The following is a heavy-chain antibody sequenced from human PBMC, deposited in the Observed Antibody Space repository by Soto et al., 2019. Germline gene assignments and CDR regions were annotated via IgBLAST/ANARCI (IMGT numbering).Heavy chain of an antibody. Sequence: ASVKVSCKASGYTFTSYGISWVRQAPGQGLEWMGWISAYNGNTNYAQKLQGRVTMTTDTSTSTAYMELRSLRSDDTAVYYCARPFYDILTESLDYYYGMDVWGQGTTVTVSS. V-gene: IGHV1-18*01. D-gene: IGHD3-9*01. J-gene: IGHJ6*02. CDR3: ARPFYDILTESLDYYYGMDV. CDR2: ISAYNGNT. CDR1: GYTFTSYG.